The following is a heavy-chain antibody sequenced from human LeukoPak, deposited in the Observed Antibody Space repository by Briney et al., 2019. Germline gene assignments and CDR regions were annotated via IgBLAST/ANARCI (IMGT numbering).Heavy chain of an antibody. CDR3: ARLISSITMVRGVLVGNDAFDI. J-gene: IGHJ3*02. V-gene: IGHV4-39*01. D-gene: IGHD3-10*01. Sequence: SETLSLTCTVSGGSISSSSYYWGWIRQPPGKGLEWIGSIYYSGSTYYNPSLKSRVTISVDTSKNQFSLKLSSVTAADTAVYYCARLISSITMVRGVLVGNDAFDIWGQGTMVTVSS. CDR2: IYYSGST. CDR1: GGSISSSSYY.